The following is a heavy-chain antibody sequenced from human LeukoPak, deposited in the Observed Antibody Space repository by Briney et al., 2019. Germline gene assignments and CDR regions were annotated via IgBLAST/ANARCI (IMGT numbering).Heavy chain of an antibody. Sequence: SETLSLTCTVSGGSISSYYWSWIRQPPGEGLEWIGYIYYSGSTNYNPSLKSRVTISVDTSKNQFSLKLSSVTAADTAVYYCARHQSSGGPFDYWGQGTLVTVSS. CDR3: ARHQSSGGPFDY. CDR2: IYYSGST. V-gene: IGHV4-59*08. CDR1: GGSISSYY. D-gene: IGHD6-19*01. J-gene: IGHJ4*02.